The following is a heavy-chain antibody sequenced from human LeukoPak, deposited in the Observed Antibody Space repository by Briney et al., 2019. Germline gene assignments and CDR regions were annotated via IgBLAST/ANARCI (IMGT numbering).Heavy chain of an antibody. CDR1: GFTVSSNY. V-gene: IGHV3-30-3*01. J-gene: IGHJ3*02. CDR2: ISYDGSNK. D-gene: IGHD1-26*01. Sequence: GGSLRLSCAASGFTVSSNYMSWVRQAPGKGLEWVAVISYDGSNKYYADSVKGRFTISRDNSKNTLYLQMNSLRAEDTAVYYCARDPLDLGATPAFDIWGQGTMVTVSS. CDR3: ARDPLDLGATPAFDI.